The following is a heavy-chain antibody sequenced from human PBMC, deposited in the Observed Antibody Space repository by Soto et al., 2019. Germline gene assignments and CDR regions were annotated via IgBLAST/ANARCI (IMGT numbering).Heavy chain of an antibody. D-gene: IGHD6-25*01. Sequence: SVKVSCKAFGGTFNNFAFSWVRQAPGQGLEWMGGIIPIFDTANYAQSFQGRVTITADESTSTVYMELSSLRSGDTAIYYCARDVGVQQPLFVFDTWGQGTRVTVSS. J-gene: IGHJ4*02. CDR1: GGTFNNFA. CDR3: ARDVGVQQPLFVFDT. V-gene: IGHV1-69*13. CDR2: IIPIFDTA.